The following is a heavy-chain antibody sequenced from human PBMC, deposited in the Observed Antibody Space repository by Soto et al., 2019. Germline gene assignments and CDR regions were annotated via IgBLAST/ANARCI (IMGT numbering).Heavy chain of an antibody. D-gene: IGHD5-18*01. CDR1: GGSISSGDHY. CDR2: IYYSGTT. V-gene: IGHV4-30-4*01. CDR3: ARALIKLWPHYYYGMDV. Sequence: SETLSLTCTVSGGSISSGDHYWSWIRQPPGKGLEWIGYIYYSGTTYYNPSLKSRVTISVNTSENQFSLKVNSVTAADTAVYYCARALIKLWPHYYYGMDVWGQGTTVTVSS. J-gene: IGHJ6*02.